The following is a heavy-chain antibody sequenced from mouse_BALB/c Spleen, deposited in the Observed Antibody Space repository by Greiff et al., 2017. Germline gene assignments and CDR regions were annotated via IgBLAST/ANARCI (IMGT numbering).Heavy chain of an antibody. D-gene: IGHD2-4*01. CDR2: IDPENGDT. CDR3: IALYDYDYAMDY. Sequence: EVQLQQSGAELVRSGASVKLSCTASGFNIKDYYMHWVKQRPEQGLEWIGWIDPENGDTEYDPKFQGKATMTADTSSNTAYLQLSSLTSEDTAVFYCIALYDYDYAMDYWGQGTSVTV. V-gene: IGHV14-4*02. CDR1: GFNIKDYY. J-gene: IGHJ4*01.